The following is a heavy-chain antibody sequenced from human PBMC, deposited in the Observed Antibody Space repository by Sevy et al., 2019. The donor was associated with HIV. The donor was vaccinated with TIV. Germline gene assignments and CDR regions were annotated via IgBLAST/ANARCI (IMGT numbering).Heavy chain of an antibody. V-gene: IGHV1-18*01. CDR1: GYTFTSYG. D-gene: IGHD3-10*01. Sequence: ASVKVSCKASGYTFTSYGISWVRQAPGQGLEWMGWISAYNGNTNYAQKLQGRVTMTTDTSPSTADTELRSLRSDDTAVYYCARVQDYYGSGSYYPGRRLRYFDYWGQGTLVTVSS. CDR2: ISAYNGNT. CDR3: ARVQDYYGSGSYYPGRRLRYFDY. J-gene: IGHJ4*02.